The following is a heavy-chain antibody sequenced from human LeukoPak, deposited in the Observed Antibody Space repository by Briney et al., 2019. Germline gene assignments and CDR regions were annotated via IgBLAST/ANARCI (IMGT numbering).Heavy chain of an antibody. Sequence: PRGSLRLSCAASGFTVSSNYMSWVRQAPGKGLEWVSVIYSGGSTYYADSAKGRFTISRDNSKNTLYLQMNSLRAEDTAVYYCARHKGYCSSTSCYPYYFDYWGQGTLVTVSS. CDR2: IYSGGST. CDR1: GFTVSSNY. D-gene: IGHD2-2*01. CDR3: ARHKGYCSSTSCYPYYFDY. J-gene: IGHJ4*02. V-gene: IGHV3-66*04.